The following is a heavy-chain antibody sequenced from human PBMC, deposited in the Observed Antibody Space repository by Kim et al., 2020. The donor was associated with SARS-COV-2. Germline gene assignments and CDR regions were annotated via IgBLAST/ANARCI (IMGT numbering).Heavy chain of an antibody. V-gene: IGHV3-33*01. D-gene: IGHD2-15*01. Sequence: GGSLRLSCAASGFTFSSYGMHWVRQAPGKGLEWVAVIWYDGSNKYYADSVKGRFTISRDNSKNTLYLQMNSLRAEDTAVYYCARESGGNRIDYWGQGTLVTVSS. CDR1: GFTFSSYG. J-gene: IGHJ4*02. CDR3: ARESGGNRIDY. CDR2: IWYDGSNK.